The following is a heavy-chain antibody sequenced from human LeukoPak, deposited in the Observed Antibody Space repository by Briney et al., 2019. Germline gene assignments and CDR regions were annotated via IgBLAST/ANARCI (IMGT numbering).Heavy chain of an antibody. D-gene: IGHD4-17*01. J-gene: IGHJ4*02. CDR2: IGTAGDT. Sequence: GGSLRLSCAASGFIFSSYDMHWVRQATGKGLEWVSAIGTAGDTYYPGSVKGRFTISRENAKNSLYLQMNSLRAGDTAVYYCARRGYGDYLDYWGQGTLVTVSS. V-gene: IGHV3-13*01. CDR3: ARRGYGDYLDY. CDR1: GFIFSSYD.